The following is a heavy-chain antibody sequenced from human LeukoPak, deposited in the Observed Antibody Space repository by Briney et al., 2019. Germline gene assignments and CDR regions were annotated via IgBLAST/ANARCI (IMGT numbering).Heavy chain of an antibody. D-gene: IGHD4-17*01. Sequence: SETLSLTCTVSGGSISSYYWSWIRQPPGKGLEWIGYIYYSGSTNYNPSLKSRVTISVDTSKNQFPLKLSSVTAADTAVYYCARLNGDYLGLIDYWGQGTLVTVSS. CDR1: GGSISSYY. J-gene: IGHJ4*02. CDR2: IYYSGST. V-gene: IGHV4-59*08. CDR3: ARLNGDYLGLIDY.